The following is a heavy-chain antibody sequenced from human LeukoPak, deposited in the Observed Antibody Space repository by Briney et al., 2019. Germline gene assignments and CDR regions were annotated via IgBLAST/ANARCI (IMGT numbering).Heavy chain of an antibody. D-gene: IGHD2-21*02. CDR1: GFTFSSYD. J-gene: IGHJ4*02. V-gene: IGHV3-30*03. CDR3: ARGSWYSDY. CDR2: ISYDGSNK. Sequence: GRSLRLSCAASGFTFSSYDMHWVRQAPGKGLEWVAAISYDGSNKYYADSVKGRFTISRDNSKNTLHLQMNSLTTEDTAVYYCARGSWYSDYWGQGTLVTVSS.